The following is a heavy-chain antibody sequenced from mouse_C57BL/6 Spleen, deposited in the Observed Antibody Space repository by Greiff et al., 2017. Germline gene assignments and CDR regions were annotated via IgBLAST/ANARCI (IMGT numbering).Heavy chain of an antibody. V-gene: IGHV1-55*01. J-gene: IGHJ2*01. D-gene: IGHD5-1-1*01. Sequence: QVQLQQPGAELVKPGASVKMSCKASGYTFTSYWITWVKQRPGQGLEWIGEIYPGSGSTNYNEKFKGKATLTVDKSSSTAYMQLSSLTSEDSAVYYCAREHRIPIYSFDYWGQGTTLTVSS. CDR3: AREHRIPIYSFDY. CDR2: IYPGSGST. CDR1: GYTFTSYW.